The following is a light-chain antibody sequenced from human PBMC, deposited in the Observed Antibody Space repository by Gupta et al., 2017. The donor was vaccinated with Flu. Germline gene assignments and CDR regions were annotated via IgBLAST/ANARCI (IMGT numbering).Light chain of an antibody. J-gene: IGLJ3*02. V-gene: IGLV2-14*01. Sequence: QSALTQPPAVSGSPGQAITLPCTQTNSDFGRSNYVSWYQQHPSKAPKLLIFEVNNPPSGVAARFSGSKSGSTASLTISALQAGDEADYYCSSHTTGSSLVVFGGGTKLTVL. CDR1: NSDFGRSNY. CDR3: SSHTTGSSLVV. CDR2: EVN.